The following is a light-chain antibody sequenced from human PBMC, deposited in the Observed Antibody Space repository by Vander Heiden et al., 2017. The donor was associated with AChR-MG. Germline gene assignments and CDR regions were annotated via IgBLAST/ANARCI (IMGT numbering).Light chain of an antibody. V-gene: IGLV1-44*01. CDR1: SSNIGTNT. Sequence: QSVLTQPPSASGTPGQRVTISCSGSSSNIGTNTVNWYQQLPGTAPKLLIYIYNQRPSGVPGRFSGSKSGTSASLAISGLQSEGEADYYCAAWDDSLNGYVFGTGTKVTVL. CDR2: IYN. J-gene: IGLJ1*01. CDR3: AAWDDSLNGYV.